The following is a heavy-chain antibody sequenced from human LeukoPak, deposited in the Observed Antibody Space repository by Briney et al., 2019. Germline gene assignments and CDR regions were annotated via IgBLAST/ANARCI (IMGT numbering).Heavy chain of an antibody. D-gene: IGHD3-10*01. Sequence: ASVKVSCKASGYLSTRYGFIWVRQAPGHGLQWMGWISGSTGNTNYAQIVKGRVSMTTDTSTNTAYMELRSLTVDDTAVYYCARAGRGTYYYFDVWGQGTLVTVSS. V-gene: IGHV1-18*01. J-gene: IGHJ4*02. CDR3: ARAGRGTYYYFDV. CDR2: ISGSTGNT. CDR1: GYLSTRYG.